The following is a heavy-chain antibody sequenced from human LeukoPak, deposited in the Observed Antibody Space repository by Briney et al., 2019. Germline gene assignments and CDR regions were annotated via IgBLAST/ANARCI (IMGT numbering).Heavy chain of an antibody. V-gene: IGHV4-59*08. CDR2: IYYSGST. CDR1: GGSISSYY. D-gene: IGHD4-17*01. J-gene: IGHJ4*02. Sequence: SETLSLTCTVSGGSISSYYWSWIRQPPGKGLEWIGYIYYSGSTNYNPSLRSRVTISVDTSKNQFSLKLSSVTAADTAVYYCARSYGDYGDAYFDYWGQGTLVTVSS. CDR3: ARSYGDYGDAYFDY.